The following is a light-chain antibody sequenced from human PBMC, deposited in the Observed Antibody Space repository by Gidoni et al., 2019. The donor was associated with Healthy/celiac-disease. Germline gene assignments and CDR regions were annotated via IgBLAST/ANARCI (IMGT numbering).Light chain of an antibody. Sequence: QSALTQPASVSGSPGQSITISCTVTSSDVGGYNYCPWYQQHPGKAPKLMIYEVSNRPSGVSNRFSGSKSGNTASLTISGLQAEDEADYYCSSYTSSSTLFGGGTKLTVL. V-gene: IGLV2-14*01. J-gene: IGLJ2*01. CDR3: SSYTSSSTL. CDR1: SSDVGGYNY. CDR2: EVS.